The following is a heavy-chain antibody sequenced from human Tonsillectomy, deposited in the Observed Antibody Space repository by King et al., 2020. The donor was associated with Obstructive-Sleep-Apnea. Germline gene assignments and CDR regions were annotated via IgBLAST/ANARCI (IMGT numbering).Heavy chain of an antibody. CDR3: ARGGIVGATNWYFDL. Sequence: QLQESGPGLVKPSETLSLTCTVSGCSISSYYCSWIRQPPGKGLEWIGYIYYSGITNYNPSLKSRVTISVDTSKNQFSLTLSSVTAADTAVYYCARGGIVGATNWYFDLWGRGTLVTVSS. V-gene: IGHV4-59*01. J-gene: IGHJ2*01. CDR2: IYYSGIT. D-gene: IGHD1-26*01. CDR1: GCSISSYY.